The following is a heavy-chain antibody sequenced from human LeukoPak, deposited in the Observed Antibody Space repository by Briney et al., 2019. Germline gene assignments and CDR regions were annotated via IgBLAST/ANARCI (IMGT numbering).Heavy chain of an antibody. CDR1: GFTFSSYG. J-gene: IGHJ4*02. CDR2: IWYDGSNK. D-gene: IGHD6-13*01. CDR3: ARGGEYSSSPFGY. Sequence: GGSLRLSCAASGFTFSSYGMHWVRQAPGKGLEWVAVIWYDGSNKYYADSVKGRFTISRDNSKNTLYLQMNSLRAEDTAVYYCARGGEYSSSPFGYWGQGTLVTVSS. V-gene: IGHV3-33*08.